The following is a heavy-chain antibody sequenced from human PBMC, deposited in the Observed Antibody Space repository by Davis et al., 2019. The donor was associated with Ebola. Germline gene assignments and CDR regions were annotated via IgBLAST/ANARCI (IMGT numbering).Heavy chain of an antibody. CDR1: GDSVSSSAAV. V-gene: IGHV6-1*01. CDR3: ARLGYCSGGSCYFFDY. J-gene: IGHJ4*02. CDR2: TYHRSKWYD. Sequence: SETLSLTCAISGDSVSSSAAVWHWIRQSPSGGLEWLGTTYHRSKWYDDYALSLTSRITINADTSKNQFSLKLNSVTAADTAVYYCARLGYCSGGSCYFFDYWGQGTLVTVSS. D-gene: IGHD2-15*01.